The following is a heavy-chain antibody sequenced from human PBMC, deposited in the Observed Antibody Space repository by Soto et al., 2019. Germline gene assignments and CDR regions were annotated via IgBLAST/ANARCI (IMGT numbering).Heavy chain of an antibody. Sequence: GESLKISCKGSGYSFTSYWIGWVRQMPGKGLEWMGIIYPGDSDTRYSPSSQGQVTISXXXXXXTXYXQXXXLKAXDTAMYYCARLGDTDYGGWFDPWGQGTLVTVSS. D-gene: IGHD4-17*01. CDR2: IYPGDSDT. V-gene: IGHV5-51*01. CDR1: GYSFTSYW. J-gene: IGHJ5*02. CDR3: ARLGDTDYGGWFDP.